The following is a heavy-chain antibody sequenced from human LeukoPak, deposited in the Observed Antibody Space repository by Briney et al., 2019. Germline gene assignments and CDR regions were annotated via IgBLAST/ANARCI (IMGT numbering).Heavy chain of an antibody. J-gene: IGHJ4*02. CDR2: ISWNSGYI. D-gene: IGHD6-19*01. V-gene: IGHV3-9*01. Sequence: GRSLRPSCAASGFTFDNYAMHWVRQAPGKGLEWLSIISWNSGYIGYADSVKGRFTISRDNAKKSLDLQMNSLRAEDTAFYYCAKVRGTYSSGYFFDYWGQGTLVTVSS. CDR1: GFTFDNYA. CDR3: AKVRGTYSSGYFFDY.